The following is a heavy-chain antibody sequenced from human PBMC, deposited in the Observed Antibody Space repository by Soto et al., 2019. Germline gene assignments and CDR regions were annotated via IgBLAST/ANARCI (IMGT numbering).Heavy chain of an antibody. CDR3: AKALPMYYYDSSGYSDYYYDMEV. CDR2: ISARGEKT. CDR1: VFTLNSYA. J-gene: IGHJ6*01. Sequence: VGSLRLSCASSVFTLNSYAMDCVRHSPGKWLEWVSGISARGEKTYYADSVKGRFTISRDNSKNTVYLQMNSLRAKDTAVFYCAKALPMYYYDSSGYSDYYYDMEVWGQGTTVSVSS. D-gene: IGHD3-22*01. V-gene: IGHV3-23*01.